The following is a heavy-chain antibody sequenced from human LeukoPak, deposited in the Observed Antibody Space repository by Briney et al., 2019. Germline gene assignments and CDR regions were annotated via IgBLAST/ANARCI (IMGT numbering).Heavy chain of an antibody. J-gene: IGHJ5*02. CDR2: IYPGDSDT. D-gene: IGHD2-2*01. Sequence: GESLKISCKASGHSFTTYWFAWVRQMPGKGLEWRGIIYPGDSDTRYSPSFQGQVTISADKSINTAYLQWRSLKASDTAMYYCARSGVPGAMTWFDPWGQGTLVTVSS. CDR1: GHSFTTYW. V-gene: IGHV5-51*01. CDR3: ARSGVPGAMTWFDP.